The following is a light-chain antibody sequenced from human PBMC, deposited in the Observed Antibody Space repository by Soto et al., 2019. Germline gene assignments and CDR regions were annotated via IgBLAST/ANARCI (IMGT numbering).Light chain of an antibody. CDR3: QQYYGSPIT. CDR2: SAS. J-gene: IGKJ3*01. Sequence: DIVMTQSPHSLAVTLGERASINCKSSQSLLSSSNNNNYLAWFQQKPGQAPKLLISSASTRYSGVPDRFSGSGSGTDFTLTISSLQAEDVAIYYCQQYYGSPITFGPGTKLEIK. CDR1: QSLLSSSNNNNY. V-gene: IGKV4-1*01.